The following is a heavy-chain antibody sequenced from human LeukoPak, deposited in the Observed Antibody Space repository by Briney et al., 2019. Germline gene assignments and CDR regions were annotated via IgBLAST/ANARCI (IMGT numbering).Heavy chain of an antibody. CDR1: GVSISNYW. V-gene: IGHV4-59*01. J-gene: IGHJ4*02. CDR3: ARGYSSSWNYFDY. Sequence: SETLSLTCTVSGVSISNYWWSRIRQPPGKGLEWIGYVFDSGGTNYSPSLKSRVTISVDTSKKQFSLKLSSVTAADTAVYYCARGYSSSWNYFDYWGQGTLVTVSS. D-gene: IGHD6-13*01. CDR2: VFDSGGT.